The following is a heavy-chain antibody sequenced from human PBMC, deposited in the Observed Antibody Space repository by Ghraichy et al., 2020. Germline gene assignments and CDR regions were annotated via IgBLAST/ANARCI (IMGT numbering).Heavy chain of an antibody. Sequence: RGSLRLSCAASGFTFSSYSMNWVRQAPGKGLEWVSSISSSSSYIYYADSVKGRFTISRDNAKNSLYLQMNSLRAEDTAVYYCARDLGWDYGSRRDYYGMDVWGQGTTVTVSS. CDR3: ARDLGWDYGSRRDYYGMDV. CDR2: ISSSSSYI. V-gene: IGHV3-21*01. J-gene: IGHJ6*02. CDR1: GFTFSSYS. D-gene: IGHD3-10*01.